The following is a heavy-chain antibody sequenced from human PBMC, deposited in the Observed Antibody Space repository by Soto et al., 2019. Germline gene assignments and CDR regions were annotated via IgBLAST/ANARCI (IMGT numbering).Heavy chain of an antibody. J-gene: IGHJ2*01. CDR3: TRDGIGSVDFDL. CDR2: ADHDGSST. D-gene: IGHD1-1*01. Sequence: EVQLVESGGGFVQPGGSLRLSCAASEFTFSSYWMHWVRQAPGKGLVWVSRADHDGSSTTYADSVRGRFTISRDNAKDTLYLQMDSLGAEDTAVYYCTRDGIGSVDFDLWGRGTLVTVSS. CDR1: EFTFSSYW. V-gene: IGHV3-74*01.